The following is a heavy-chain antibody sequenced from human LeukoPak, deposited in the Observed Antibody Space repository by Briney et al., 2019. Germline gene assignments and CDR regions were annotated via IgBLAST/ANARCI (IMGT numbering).Heavy chain of an antibody. V-gene: IGHV4-59*08. CDR2: IYYSGST. J-gene: IGHJ6*03. CDR3: ARIMVYYYDSSGYYYFSYTYYMDV. CDR1: GGSISSYY. Sequence: SETLSLTCTVSGGSISSYYWSWIRQPPGKGLEWIGYIYYSGSTNYNPSLKSRVTISVDTSKNQFSLKLSSVTAADTAVYYCARIMVYYYDSSGYYYFSYTYYMDVWGEGTTVTVSS. D-gene: IGHD3-22*01.